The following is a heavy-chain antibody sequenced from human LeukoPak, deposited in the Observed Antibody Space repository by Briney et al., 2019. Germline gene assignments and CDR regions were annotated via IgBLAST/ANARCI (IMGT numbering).Heavy chain of an antibody. CDR1: GDSITSYY. CDR2: IDHRGDT. D-gene: IGHD5-24*01. CDR3: ARGATISETGYFDF. J-gene: IGHJ4*03. Sequence: SETLCLTCTVSGDSITSYYWTWIRQPPGKGLEWIAEIDHRGDTNYNPSVKSRVTISVDTSKNQFSLKVRSLSAADTAVYYCARGATISETGYFDFWGQGTLVTVSS. V-gene: IGHV4-34*01.